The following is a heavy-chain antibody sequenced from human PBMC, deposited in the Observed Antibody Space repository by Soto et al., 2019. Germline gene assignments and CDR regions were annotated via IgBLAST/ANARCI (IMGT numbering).Heavy chain of an antibody. CDR3: ARSTYYDILSGSYYYYAMDV. V-gene: IGHV3-53*01. CDR2: IYSEGTP. J-gene: IGHJ6*02. D-gene: IGHD3-9*01. Sequence: GGSLRLSCAASGFTVGSNYMSWVRQAPGKGLEWVSVIYSEGTPYYADSVKGRFTISRENSNNTLYLHMNNLRAEDTAVYYCARSTYYDILSGSYYYYAMDVWGQGTTVTVSS. CDR1: GFTVGSNY.